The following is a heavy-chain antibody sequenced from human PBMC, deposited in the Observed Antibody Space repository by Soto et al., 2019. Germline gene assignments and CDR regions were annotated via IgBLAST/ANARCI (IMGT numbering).Heavy chain of an antibody. V-gene: IGHV1-18*01. D-gene: IGHD3-3*01. Sequence: GALVKGACKASGYTFTIYGSSWGRQTTGQGLEWMGWISAYNGNTNYAQKLQGRVTMTTDTSTSTAYMELRSLRSDDTAVYYCARDLGSEKALYYDFWSGYYTLDPFDYWGQGTLVTVSS. CDR3: ARDLGSEKALYYDFWSGYYTLDPFDY. CDR2: ISAYNGNT. CDR1: GYTFTIYG. J-gene: IGHJ4*02.